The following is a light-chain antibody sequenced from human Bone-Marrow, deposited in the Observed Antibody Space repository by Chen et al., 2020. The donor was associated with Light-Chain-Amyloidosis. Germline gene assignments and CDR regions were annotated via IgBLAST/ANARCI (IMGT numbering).Light chain of an antibody. CDR2: DDS. V-gene: IGLV3-21*02. CDR3: QVWDRSSDRPV. J-gene: IGLJ3*02. Sequence: SYVLTQPSSVSVAPGQAATMACGGNNIGSTSVHWYQQTPGQAPLLVVYDDSVRPSGIPERLSGSNSGNTATLTISRVEAGDEADYYCQVWDRSSDRPVFGGGTKLTVL. CDR1: NIGSTS.